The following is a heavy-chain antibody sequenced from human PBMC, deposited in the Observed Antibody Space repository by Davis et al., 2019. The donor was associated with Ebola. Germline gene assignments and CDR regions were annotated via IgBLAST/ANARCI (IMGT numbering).Heavy chain of an antibody. CDR3: ARENIGGYDSSGP. Sequence: SVKVSCKASGGTFSSYAISWVRQAPGQGLEWMGRIIPILGIANYAQKFQGRVTITADKSTSTAYMELSSLRSEDTAVYYCARENIGGYDSSGPWGQGTTVTVSS. CDR2: IIPILGIA. J-gene: IGHJ6*02. CDR1: GGTFSSYA. V-gene: IGHV1-69*04. D-gene: IGHD3-22*01.